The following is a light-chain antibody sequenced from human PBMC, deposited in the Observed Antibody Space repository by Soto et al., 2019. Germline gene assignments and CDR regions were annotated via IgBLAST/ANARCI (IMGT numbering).Light chain of an antibody. CDR1: QSISSY. V-gene: IGKV1-39*01. J-gene: IGKJ2*01. CDR3: QQSYSTPPS. CDR2: AAS. Sequence: DIQMTQSPSSLSASVGDRVTITCRASQSISSYLNWYQQKPGKAPKLLIYAASSLQSVVPSRFSRSGSGTDFTLTISSLQPEDFATYYCQQSYSTPPSFGQGTKLEIK.